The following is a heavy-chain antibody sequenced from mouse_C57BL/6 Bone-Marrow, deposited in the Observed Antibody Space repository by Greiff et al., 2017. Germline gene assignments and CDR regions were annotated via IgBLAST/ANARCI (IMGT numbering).Heavy chain of an antibody. D-gene: IGHD3-1*01. Sequence: QVQLKESGPGLVQPSQSLSITCTVSGFSITSYCVHWVRQSPGKGLEWLGVIWSGGSTDYNAAFISRLSISKDDSKSQVFFQLNSLQAYDTAIYYCAPRPYLDEWGQGTTLTVSS. V-gene: IGHV2-2*01. CDR1: GFSITSYC. J-gene: IGHJ2*01. CDR2: IWSGGST. CDR3: APRPYLDE.